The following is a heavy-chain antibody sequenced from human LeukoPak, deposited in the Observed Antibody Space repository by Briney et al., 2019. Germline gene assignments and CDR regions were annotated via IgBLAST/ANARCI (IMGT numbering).Heavy chain of an antibody. J-gene: IGHJ2*01. Sequence: KPSDTLSLTCAVYGGSFSGYYWSSIRHPPPERLERIGEINHSGSTNYNPPLKSRVTISQDTSQNQFSLNLGSVTAADTAVYYCARLRVGNGYSMDWDFDLWGRGTLVTVSS. CDR1: GGSFSGYY. CDR2: INHSGST. D-gene: IGHD5-18*01. V-gene: IGHV4-34*01. CDR3: ARLRVGNGYSMDWDFDL.